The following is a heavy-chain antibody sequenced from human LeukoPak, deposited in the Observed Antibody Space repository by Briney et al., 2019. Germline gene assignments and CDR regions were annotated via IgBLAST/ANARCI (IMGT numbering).Heavy chain of an antibody. CDR3: AKDCAYGAHAFDY. J-gene: IGHJ4*02. V-gene: IGHV3-23*01. Sequence: PGGPLRPSCAASGFTFGTSAMSWVRQAPGKGLEWVASVSGSGGSTYYADSVKGRFTISRDNSKNTLYLQMNSLRAEDTAVYYCAKDCAYGAHAFDYWGQGSLVTVSS. CDR1: GFTFGTSA. CDR2: VSGSGGST. D-gene: IGHD4/OR15-4a*01.